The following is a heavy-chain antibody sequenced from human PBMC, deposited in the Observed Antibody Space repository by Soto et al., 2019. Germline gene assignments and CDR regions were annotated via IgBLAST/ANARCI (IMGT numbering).Heavy chain of an antibody. CDR1: GGSISSYY. CDR3: ARDNGYSYGYTLDH. CDR2: IYYSGST. J-gene: IGHJ4*02. D-gene: IGHD5-18*01. V-gene: IGHV4-59*01. Sequence: PSETLSLTCTVSGGSISSYYWSWIRQPPGKGLEWIGYIYYSGSTNYNPSLKSRVTISVDTSKNRFSLKLSSVTAADTAVYYCARDNGYSYGYTLDHWGQGTLVTVSS.